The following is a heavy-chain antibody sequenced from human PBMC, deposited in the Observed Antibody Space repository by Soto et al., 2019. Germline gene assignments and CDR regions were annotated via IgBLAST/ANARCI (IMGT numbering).Heavy chain of an antibody. CDR1: GDTFTNFG. Sequence: HLVQSGPEVKKPGASINVSCKTSGDTFTNFGLSWVRQAPGQGLEWMGWIATYNSNRNYAQKFQGRLTLTTDTSTSTAYMEPKSLRYDDTAVYYCATVLRGVVNWFDPWGQGTLVTVSS. D-gene: IGHD3-10*01. J-gene: IGHJ5*02. CDR3: ATVLRGVVNWFDP. CDR2: IATYNSNR. V-gene: IGHV1-18*01.